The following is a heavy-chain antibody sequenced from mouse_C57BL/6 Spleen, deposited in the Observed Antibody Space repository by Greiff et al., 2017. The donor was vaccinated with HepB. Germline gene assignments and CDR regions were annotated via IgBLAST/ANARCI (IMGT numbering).Heavy chain of an antibody. CDR3: AKRNDYDDGYAMDY. J-gene: IGHJ4*01. V-gene: IGHV2-5*01. CDR2: IWRGGST. Sequence: VQLVESGPGLVQPSQSLSITCTVSGFSLTSYGVHWVRQSPGKGLEWLGVIWRGGSTDYNAAFMSRLSITKDNSKSQVFFKMNSLQADDTAIYYCAKRNDYDDGYAMDYWGQGTSVTVSS. CDR1: GFSLTSYG. D-gene: IGHD2-4*01.